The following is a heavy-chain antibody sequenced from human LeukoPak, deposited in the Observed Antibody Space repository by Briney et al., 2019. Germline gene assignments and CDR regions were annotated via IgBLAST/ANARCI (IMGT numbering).Heavy chain of an antibody. CDR1: GFTFSSYA. V-gene: IGHV3-7*01. D-gene: IGHD3-10*01. Sequence: GGSLRLSCAASGFTFSSYAMHWVRQAPGKGLEWVANIKQDGSEKYFVDSVKGRFTISRDNAKNSLYLQMNSLRVEDTAVCYCARDRVTMIRGVRILDYYYYYMDVWGKGTTVTISS. CDR3: ARDRVTMIRGVRILDYYYYYMDV. J-gene: IGHJ6*03. CDR2: IKQDGSEK.